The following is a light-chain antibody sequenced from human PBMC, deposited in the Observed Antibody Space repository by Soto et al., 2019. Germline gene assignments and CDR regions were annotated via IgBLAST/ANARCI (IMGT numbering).Light chain of an antibody. Sequence: EIVLTQSPGTLSLSPGERATLSCRASQSVDSTYLAWYQHKPGQAPRLLIYGASTRATGIPDRFSGSGSGTDFTLTISRLEPEDFAVYYCQQYGSSPITFGQGTRLEIK. V-gene: IGKV3-20*01. CDR1: QSVDSTY. J-gene: IGKJ5*01. CDR2: GAS. CDR3: QQYGSSPIT.